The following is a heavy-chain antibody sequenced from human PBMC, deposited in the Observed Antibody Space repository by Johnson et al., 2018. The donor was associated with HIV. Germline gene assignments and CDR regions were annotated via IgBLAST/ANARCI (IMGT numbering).Heavy chain of an antibody. CDR1: GFSFGDYA. CDR2: IRSKAYGGTT. J-gene: IGHJ3*02. V-gene: IGHV3-49*03. D-gene: IGHD1-20*01. Sequence: VQLVESGGGLVQPGRSLRLCCTASGFSFGDYAMSWFRQAPGKGLEWVGFIRSKAYGGTTEYAASVKGRFTISRDDSKSIAYLQMNSLKTEDTAVYYCAKERPDNWNPPFHAFDIWGQGTMVTVSS. CDR3: AKERPDNWNPPFHAFDI.